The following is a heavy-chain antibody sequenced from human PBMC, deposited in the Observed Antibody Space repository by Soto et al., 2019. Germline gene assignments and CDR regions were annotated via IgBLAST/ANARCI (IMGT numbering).Heavy chain of an antibody. CDR1: GGSISSYY. Sequence: SETLSLTCTVSGGSISSYYWSWIRQPPGKGLEWIGYIYYSGSTNYNPSLKSRVTISVDTSKNQFSLKLSSVTAADTAVYYCARRSKNYYYYMDVWGQGTTVTVSS. CDR2: IYYSGST. J-gene: IGHJ6*03. V-gene: IGHV4-59*01. CDR3: ARRSKNYYYYMDV.